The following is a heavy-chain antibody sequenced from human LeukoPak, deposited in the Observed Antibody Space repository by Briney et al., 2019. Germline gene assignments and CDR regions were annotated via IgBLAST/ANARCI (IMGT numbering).Heavy chain of an antibody. D-gene: IGHD3-3*01. V-gene: IGHV1-46*01. Sequence: ASVKVSCKVSGYTLTELSMHWVRQAPGQGLEWMGIINPSGGSTSYAQKFQGRVTMTRDMSTSTVYMELSSLRSEDTAVYYCARGPLLRPNAFDIWGQGTMVTVSS. CDR3: ARGPLLRPNAFDI. CDR1: GYTLTELS. CDR2: INPSGGST. J-gene: IGHJ3*02.